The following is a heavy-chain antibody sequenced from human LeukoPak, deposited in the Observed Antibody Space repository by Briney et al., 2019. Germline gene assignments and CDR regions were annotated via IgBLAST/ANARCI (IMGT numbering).Heavy chain of an antibody. V-gene: IGHV4-31*03. CDR3: ARVNYGSATKEDY. J-gene: IGHJ4*02. Sequence: PSQTLSLTCTVFGGSISSGGYYWSWIRQHPGKGLEWIGYIYYSGSAYYNPSLKSRVTISVVTSENQFSLKLSSVTAADTAVYYCARVNYGSATKEDYWGQGTLVTVSS. D-gene: IGHD3-10*01. CDR2: IYYSGSA. CDR1: GGSISSGGYY.